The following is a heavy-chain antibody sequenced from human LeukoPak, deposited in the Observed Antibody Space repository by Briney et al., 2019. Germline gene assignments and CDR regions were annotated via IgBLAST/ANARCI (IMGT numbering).Heavy chain of an antibody. CDR1: DESFNNPY. D-gene: IGHD4-17*01. J-gene: IGHJ4*02. CDR2: INHSGRT. V-gene: IGHV4-34*01. Sequence: SETLSLTCAVYDESFNNPYWNWIRQSPGRGLEWIGEINHSGRTNYNPSLKSRVTISVDTSKNQISLKLSSVTAADTAVYYCVEGDYEGIFDYWGQGTLVTVS. CDR3: VEGDYEGIFDY.